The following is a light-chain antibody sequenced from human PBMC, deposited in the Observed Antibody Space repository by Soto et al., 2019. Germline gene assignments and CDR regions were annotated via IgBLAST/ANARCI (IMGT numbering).Light chain of an antibody. V-gene: IGKV1-9*01. CDR2: AAS. Sequence: DIQLTQSPSFLSAFVGDRVTITCRASQGIGSQLVWYQQKPGRAPNLLIYAASTLQSGVPSRFSGSVSGKVFTLTITSLQPEDFATYYCQQRDSYPIIFGQGTRLEIK. J-gene: IGKJ5*01. CDR1: QGIGSQ. CDR3: QQRDSYPII.